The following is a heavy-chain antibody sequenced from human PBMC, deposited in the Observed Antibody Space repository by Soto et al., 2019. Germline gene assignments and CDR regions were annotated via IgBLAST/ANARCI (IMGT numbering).Heavy chain of an antibody. Sequence: QVQLVQSGAEVKKPGSSVKVSCKASGGTFSSYAISWVRQAPGQGLEWMGGIIPIFGTANYAQKFQGRVTITADESTSTAYMELSSLRSEDTAVYYWAREQRRGVAAAGCRFDPWGQGTLVTVSS. CDR2: IIPIFGTA. CDR1: GGTFSSYA. CDR3: AREQRRGVAAAGCRFDP. V-gene: IGHV1-69*01. J-gene: IGHJ5*02. D-gene: IGHD6-13*01.